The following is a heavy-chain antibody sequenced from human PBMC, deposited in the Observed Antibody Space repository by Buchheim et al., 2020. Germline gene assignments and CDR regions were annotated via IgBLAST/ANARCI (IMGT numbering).Heavy chain of an antibody. Sequence: QVQLVESGGGVVQPGRSLRLSCAASGFTFSSYAMHWVRQAPGKGLEWVAVISYDGSNKYYADSVKGRFTISRDNSKNTLYLQMNSLRAEDTAVYYCAREGAGLQYFDYWGQGTL. J-gene: IGHJ4*02. CDR1: GFTFSSYA. V-gene: IGHV3-30-3*01. CDR3: AREGAGLQYFDY. D-gene: IGHD1-26*01. CDR2: ISYDGSNK.